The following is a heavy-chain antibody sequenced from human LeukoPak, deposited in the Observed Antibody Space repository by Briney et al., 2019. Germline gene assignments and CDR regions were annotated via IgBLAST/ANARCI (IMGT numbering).Heavy chain of an antibody. Sequence: SETLSLTCTVSGGSITSSSYYWGWIRQPPGKGLEWIGSIYYSGSTYYNPSLKSRVTISVDTSKNQFSLKLSSVTAADTAVYYCARGLWSSWYSYNWFDPWGQGTLVTVSS. CDR1: GGSITSSSYY. V-gene: IGHV4-39*07. CDR3: ARGLWSSWYSYNWFDP. CDR2: IYYSGST. J-gene: IGHJ5*02. D-gene: IGHD6-13*01.